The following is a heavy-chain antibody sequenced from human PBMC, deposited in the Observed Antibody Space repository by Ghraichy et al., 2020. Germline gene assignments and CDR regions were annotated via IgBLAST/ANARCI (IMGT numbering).Heavy chain of an antibody. J-gene: IGHJ4*02. V-gene: IGHV3-7*01. D-gene: IGHD3-16*01. Sequence: GGSLRLSCAASGSTFSSYWMTWVRQAPGKGLEWVANINQDGSEIYYVESVKGRFTISRDNAKNSLYLQMNSLRAEDTAIYHCARALYRNVSFWGQGTLVTVSS. CDR2: INQDGSEI. CDR1: GSTFSSYW. CDR3: ARALYRNVSF.